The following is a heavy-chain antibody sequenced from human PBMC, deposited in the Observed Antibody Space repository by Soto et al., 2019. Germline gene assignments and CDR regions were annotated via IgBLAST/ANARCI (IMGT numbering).Heavy chain of an antibody. Sequence: GGSLRLSCAASGFTFSSYAMHWVRQAPGKGLENVSAISSNGGSTYYAKKVKGRFTISRDNSKNTLYLQMGSLRAEDMAVYYCAADPSYWGQGTLVTVSS. V-gene: IGHV3-64*01. CDR1: GFTFSSYA. J-gene: IGHJ4*02. CDR3: AADPSY. CDR2: ISSNGGST.